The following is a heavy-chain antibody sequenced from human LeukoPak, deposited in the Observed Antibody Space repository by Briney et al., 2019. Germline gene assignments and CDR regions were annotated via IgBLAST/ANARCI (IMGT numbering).Heavy chain of an antibody. CDR1: GGSINSYY. CDR2: IYYRGNT. D-gene: IGHD5-18*01. CDR3: ARQEMGYSYNLFDY. Sequence: SETLSLTCTVSGGSINSYYWSWIRQPPGKGLEWIGYIYYRGNTKYNPSLKSRVTILVDTSKNQFSLKLTSLTAADTAVYYCARQEMGYSYNLFDYWGQGTLVTVSS. V-gene: IGHV4-59*08. J-gene: IGHJ4*02.